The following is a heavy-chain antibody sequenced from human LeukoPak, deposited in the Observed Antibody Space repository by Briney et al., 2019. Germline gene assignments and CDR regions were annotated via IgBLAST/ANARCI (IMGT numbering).Heavy chain of an antibody. CDR2: IHYSGNT. CDR3: ARGDSAVIDY. J-gene: IGHJ4*02. D-gene: IGHD2-15*01. V-gene: IGHV4-31*03. Sequence: PSETLSLTCTVSGGSISSSSYYWGWIRQPPGKGLEWIGYIHYSGNTYYNLSLESRLTISVDTSKNQFSLQLKSLTAADTAVYYCARGDSAVIDYWGQGTLVTVSS. CDR1: GGSISSSSYY.